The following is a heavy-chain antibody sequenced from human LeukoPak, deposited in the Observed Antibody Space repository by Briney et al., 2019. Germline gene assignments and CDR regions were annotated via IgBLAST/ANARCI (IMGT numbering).Heavy chain of an antibody. CDR3: TRVGDGFTPDY. Sequence: GGSLRLSCAASGFTFSSYWMSWVRQAPGKGLEWVANIKQDGSEKYYVDSVKGRFTVSRDNSKNTLDLQMNSLRAEDSAVYYCTRVGDGFTPDYWGRGTLVTVSS. J-gene: IGHJ4*02. CDR2: IKQDGSEK. V-gene: IGHV3-7*01. D-gene: IGHD1-26*01. CDR1: GFTFSSYW.